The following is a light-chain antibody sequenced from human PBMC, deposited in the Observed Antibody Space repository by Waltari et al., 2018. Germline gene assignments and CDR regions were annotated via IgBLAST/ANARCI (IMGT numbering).Light chain of an antibody. CDR3: SSYTSSSTWV. V-gene: IGLV2-14*03. CDR1: SSDVGGYTY. J-gene: IGLJ3*02. Sequence: QSALTQPASVSGSPGQSITISCTGTSSDVGGYTYVSWYQQHPGKAPKLMIYDVTTPPSGVSNRFSGSKSVNTASLTISGLQAEDEADYYCSSYTSSSTWVFGGGTKLTVL. CDR2: DVT.